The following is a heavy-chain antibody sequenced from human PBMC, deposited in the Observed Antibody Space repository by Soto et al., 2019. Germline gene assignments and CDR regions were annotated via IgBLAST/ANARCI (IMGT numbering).Heavy chain of an antibody. J-gene: IGHJ6*02. CDR1: GGTFSSYA. D-gene: IGHD3-10*01. Sequence: PVKVSCKASGGTFSSYAISWVRQAPGQGLEWMGGIIPIFGTANYAQKFQGRVTITADESTSTAYMELSSLRSEDTAVYYCARDVTIVRGVDPRRGMDVWGQGSTVTVSS. CDR2: IIPIFGTA. V-gene: IGHV1-69*13. CDR3: ARDVTIVRGVDPRRGMDV.